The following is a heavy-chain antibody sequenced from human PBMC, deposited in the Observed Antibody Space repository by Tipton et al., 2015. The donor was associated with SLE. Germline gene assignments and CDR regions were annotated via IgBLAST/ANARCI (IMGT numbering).Heavy chain of an antibody. J-gene: IGHJ1*01. CDR1: AGSFSGYY. CDR3: ARSGYGRGSFFHH. V-gene: IGHV4-34*01. Sequence: TLSLTCAVPAGSFSGYYWSWIRQSPVRGLEWIGEINHSGSPNYNPSLKSRVTISVHTSKNQFSLKLNSVTAADTAMYYCARSGYGRGSFFHHWGQGTRVTVSS. D-gene: IGHD5-12*01. CDR2: INHSGSP.